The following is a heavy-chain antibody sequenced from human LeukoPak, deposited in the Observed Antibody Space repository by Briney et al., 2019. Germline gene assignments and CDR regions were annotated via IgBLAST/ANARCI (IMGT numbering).Heavy chain of an antibody. V-gene: IGHV3-30*02. CDR1: GFTFSSYG. CDR3: AKGGCSSTSCYVDLKIDY. D-gene: IGHD2-2*01. CDR2: IRYDGSNK. Sequence: GGSLRLSCAASGFTFSSYGMHWVRQAPGKGLEWVAFIRYDGSNKYYADSVKGRFTISRDNSKNTLYLQMNSLRAEDTAVYYCAKGGCSSTSCYVDLKIDYWGQGTLVTVSS. J-gene: IGHJ4*02.